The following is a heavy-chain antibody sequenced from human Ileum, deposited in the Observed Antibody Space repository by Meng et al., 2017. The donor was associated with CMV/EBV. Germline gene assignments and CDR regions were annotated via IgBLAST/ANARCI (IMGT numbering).Heavy chain of an antibody. J-gene: IGHJ4*02. CDR2: ITSGASYI. Sequence: GGSLRLSCAASGFTFSSYSMNWVRQAPGKGLEWVSSITSGASYIYNADSVKGRFTISRDNAKNSLYLQMNSLRADDTAVYYCARDYSESCGNDYWGQGTLVTVSS. CDR1: GFTFSSYS. CDR3: ARDYSESCGNDY. D-gene: IGHD1-26*01. V-gene: IGHV3-21*01.